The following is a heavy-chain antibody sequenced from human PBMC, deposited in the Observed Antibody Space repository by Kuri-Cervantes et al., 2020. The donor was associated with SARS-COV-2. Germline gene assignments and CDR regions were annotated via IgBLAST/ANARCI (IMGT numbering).Heavy chain of an antibody. Sequence: GSLRPSCTVSGGSISSYYWSWIRQPAGKGLEWIGRIYTSGSTNYNPSLKSRVTMSVDTSKNQFSLKLSSVTAADAAVYYCARSTGYWYFDLWGRGTLVTVSS. D-gene: IGHD2-2*01. CDR3: ARSTGYWYFDL. J-gene: IGHJ2*01. CDR2: IYTSGST. V-gene: IGHV4-4*07. CDR1: GGSISSYY.